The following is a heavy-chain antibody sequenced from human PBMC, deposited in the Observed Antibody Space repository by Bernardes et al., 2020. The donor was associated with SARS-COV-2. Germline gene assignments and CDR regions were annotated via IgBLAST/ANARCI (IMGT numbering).Heavy chain of an antibody. D-gene: IGHD1-1*01. J-gene: IGHJ5*02. Sequence: GGSLRLSCAASGFSFNTFWMHWVRQVPGKGLVWVSHIDSDRSRTNYADSVKGRFTIFRDNAKNTLYLQMNSLRVEDTAVYYCTRDPSGTSPAWGQGTLVTVSS. V-gene: IGHV3-74*01. CDR2: IDSDRSRT. CDR1: GFSFNTFW. CDR3: TRDPSGTSPA.